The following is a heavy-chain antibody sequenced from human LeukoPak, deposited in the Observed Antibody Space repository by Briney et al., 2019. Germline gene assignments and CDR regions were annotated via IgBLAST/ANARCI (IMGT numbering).Heavy chain of an antibody. D-gene: IGHD4-17*01. Sequence: PGGSLRLSCAASGFTFSSYAMHWVRQAPGKGLEYVSAISSNGGSTYYANSVKGRFTISRDNSKNTLYLQMGSLRAEDMAVYYCARVLDYGDYSYYFDYWGQGTLVTVSS. CDR1: GFTFSSYA. J-gene: IGHJ4*02. V-gene: IGHV3-64*01. CDR2: ISSNGGST. CDR3: ARVLDYGDYSYYFDY.